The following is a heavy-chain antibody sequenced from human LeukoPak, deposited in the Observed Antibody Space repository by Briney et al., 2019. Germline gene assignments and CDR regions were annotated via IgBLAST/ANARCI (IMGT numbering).Heavy chain of an antibody. V-gene: IGHV4-59*01. J-gene: IGHJ6*03. CDR3: ARGGRAGYNSKPYYMDV. D-gene: IGHD5-24*01. CDR1: GGSISSYY. CDR2: IYYSGST. Sequence: SGTLSLTCTVSGGSISSYYWSWIRQPPGKGLEWIGYIYYSGSTNYDPSLKSRVTISVDTSKNQFSLKLSSVTAADTAVYYCARGGRAGYNSKPYYMDVWGKGTTVTVSS.